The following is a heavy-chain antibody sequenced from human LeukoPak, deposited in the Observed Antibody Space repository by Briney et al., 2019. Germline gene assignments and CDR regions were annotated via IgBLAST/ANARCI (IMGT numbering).Heavy chain of an antibody. V-gene: IGHV4-39*07. CDR2: IYYSGST. J-gene: IGHJ6*03. CDR3: ARVRTSPPYYDILTGYSKDYYYYMDV. CDR1: GGSISSSSYY. Sequence: SETLSLTCTVSGGSISSSSYYGGWIRQPPGKGLEWIGSIYYSGSTYYNPSLKSRVTISVDTSKNQFSLKLSSVTAADTAVYYCARVRTSPPYYDILTGYSKDYYYYMDVWGKGTTVTISS. D-gene: IGHD3-9*01.